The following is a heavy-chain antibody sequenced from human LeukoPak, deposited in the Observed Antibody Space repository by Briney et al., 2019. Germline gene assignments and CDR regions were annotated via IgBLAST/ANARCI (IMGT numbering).Heavy chain of an antibody. CDR1: GGSFGGYS. J-gene: IGHJ4*02. CDR3: ARLAYSNHFDY. V-gene: IGHV4-34*12. CDR2: IIHSGST. D-gene: IGHD4-11*01. Sequence: PSETLSLTCAVYGGSFGGYSCSWIRQPPGKGLEWIGEIIHSGSTNYNPSLKSRVTISVDTSKNQFSLKLSSVTAADTAVYYCARLAYSNHFDYWAQGTLVTVSS.